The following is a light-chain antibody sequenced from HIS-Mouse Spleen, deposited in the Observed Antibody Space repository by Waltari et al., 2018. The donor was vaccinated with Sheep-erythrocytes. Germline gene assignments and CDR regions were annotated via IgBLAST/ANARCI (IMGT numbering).Light chain of an antibody. Sequence: QSALTQPASVSGSPGQSITISCTGTSSDVGGYNYVSWYQQHPGKAPKLMISKVSNRPSVVSNRFSGSKSGNTASLTISGLQAEDEADYYCSSYTSSSTVVFGGGTKLTVL. CDR3: SSYTSSSTVV. CDR2: KVS. CDR1: SSDVGGYNY. J-gene: IGLJ2*01. V-gene: IGLV2-14*01.